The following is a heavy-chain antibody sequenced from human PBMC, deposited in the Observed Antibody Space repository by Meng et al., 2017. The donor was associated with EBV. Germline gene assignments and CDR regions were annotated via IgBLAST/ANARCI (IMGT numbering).Heavy chain of an antibody. D-gene: IGHD6-13*01. CDR2: IIPIFGTE. V-gene: IGHV1-69*06. CDR1: GGTFSSYA. J-gene: IGHJ4*02. Sequence: GELVVVGAGVMKRGPSVTGSCKPSGGTFSSYAYSWVRQAPGQGLEWMGGIIPIFGTENYAQKFQGRVTITADNTTSTDYMVLSSLGSEDTAVYYCARAEIAAAGRLDYWGQGTLVTVSS. CDR3: ARAEIAAAGRLDY.